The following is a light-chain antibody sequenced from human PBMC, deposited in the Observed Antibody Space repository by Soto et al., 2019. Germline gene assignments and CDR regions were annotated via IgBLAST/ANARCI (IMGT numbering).Light chain of an antibody. Sequence: QSALTQPPSASGSPGQSVAISCTGTSSDVVGYNYVSWYQQHPGKAPKLMIYEVNKRPSGVPDRFSGSKSGNTASLTVSCLQAEDEADDYCSSYAGSSNVFGTGTKVTVL. CDR3: SSYAGSSNV. J-gene: IGLJ1*01. CDR1: SSDVVGYNY. V-gene: IGLV2-8*01. CDR2: EVN.